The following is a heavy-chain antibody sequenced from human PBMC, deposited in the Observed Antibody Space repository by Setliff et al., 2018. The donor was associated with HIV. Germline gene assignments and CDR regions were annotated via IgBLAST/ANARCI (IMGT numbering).Heavy chain of an antibody. Sequence: SVKVSCKASGDTLSIHPISWVRQAPGRGLDWMGGIIPAFGTANYAQKFQGRVTITTDESTTTAYMELSSLSSEDTAVFYCARVGHSSSYHYYGMDVWGQGTTVTVSS. CDR1: GDTLSIHP. D-gene: IGHD6-13*01. V-gene: IGHV1-69*05. J-gene: IGHJ6*02. CDR3: ARVGHSSSYHYYGMDV. CDR2: IIPAFGTA.